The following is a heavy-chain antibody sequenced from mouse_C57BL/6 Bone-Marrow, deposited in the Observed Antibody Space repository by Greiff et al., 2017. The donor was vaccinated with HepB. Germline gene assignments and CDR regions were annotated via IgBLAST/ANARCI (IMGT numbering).Heavy chain of an antibody. CDR3: ARRGGYFDY. Sequence: QVQLQQPGAELVKPGASVKLSCKASGYTFTSYWMQWVKQRPGQGLEWIGEIDPSDSNTNYKQKFKGKATLTVDTSSSTAYMQLSSLTSEDSAVYYCARRGGYFDYWGQGTTLTVSS. J-gene: IGHJ2*01. CDR1: GYTFTSYW. CDR2: IDPSDSNT. V-gene: IGHV1-50*01.